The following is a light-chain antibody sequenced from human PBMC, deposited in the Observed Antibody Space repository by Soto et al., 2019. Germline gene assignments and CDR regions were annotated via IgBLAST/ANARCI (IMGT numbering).Light chain of an antibody. J-gene: IGKJ2*02. Sequence: EVVLTQSPATLSLSPGERATLSCRASQSVGNFLAWYQQKPGQAPRLLIYEASNRAAGIPARFSGSGSGTDFTLTISSLEPEDFGVYYCQQHTNWPPCTFGQGTKLEIK. CDR3: QQHTNWPPCT. CDR1: QSVGNF. CDR2: EAS. V-gene: IGKV3-11*01.